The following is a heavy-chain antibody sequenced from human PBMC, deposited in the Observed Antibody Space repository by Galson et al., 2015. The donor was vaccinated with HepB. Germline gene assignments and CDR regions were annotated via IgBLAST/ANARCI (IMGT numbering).Heavy chain of an antibody. D-gene: IGHD1-26*01. CDR2: VYYGGTT. J-gene: IGHJ3*02. Sequence: ETLSLTCTVSGDSISTSLYYWAWIRQGPGKDLEWIGSVYYGGTTYYSPSFQGRVAMSVDASKNQLSLTLTSVTAADTAVYYCARPLVLNGRFYPGVGPFYIWGQGTMGTVS. CDR1: GDSISTSLYY. CDR3: ARPLVLNGRFYPGVGPFYI. V-gene: IGHV4-39*01.